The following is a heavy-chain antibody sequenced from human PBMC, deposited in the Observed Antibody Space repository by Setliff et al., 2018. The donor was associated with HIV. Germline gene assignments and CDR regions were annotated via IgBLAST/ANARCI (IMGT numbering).Heavy chain of an antibody. D-gene: IGHD6-19*01. J-gene: IGHJ2*01. CDR3: ARDASLSSGWYIDWYFDL. CDR1: GFTFSSYA. V-gene: IGHV3-30*04. Sequence: GESPKISCAASGFTFSSYAMHWVRQAPGKGLGWVAVISYDGSNKFYADSVKGRFTISRDNSKNILYLQMNSLRAEDTAVYYCARDASLSSGWYIDWYFDLWGRGTLVTVSS. CDR2: ISYDGSNK.